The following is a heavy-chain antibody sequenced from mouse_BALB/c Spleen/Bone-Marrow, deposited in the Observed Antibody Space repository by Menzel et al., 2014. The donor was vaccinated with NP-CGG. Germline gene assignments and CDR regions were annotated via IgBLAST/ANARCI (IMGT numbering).Heavy chain of an antibody. D-gene: IGHD3-1*01. Sequence: EVMLVESGGGLVKPGGSLKLSCAASGFTFSYYGMSWVRQSPEKRLEWVAEISSGGSYTYYPDTVTGRFTISRDNAKNTLYLEMSSLRSEDTAVYYCARDSSGYFDYWGQGTTLTVSS. V-gene: IGHV5-9-4*01. CDR3: ARDSSGYFDY. J-gene: IGHJ2*01. CDR1: GFTFSYYG. CDR2: ISSGGSYT.